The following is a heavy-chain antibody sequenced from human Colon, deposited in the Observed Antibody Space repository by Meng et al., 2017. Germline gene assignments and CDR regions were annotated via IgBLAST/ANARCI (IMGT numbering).Heavy chain of an antibody. CDR3: ATINWSDYEDY. CDR1: GFTLSDYG. Sequence: EVRLLESGGGLVQPGESLRLSCAASGFTLSDYGMSWVRQAPGKGPEWVSAITGRATRTYYADSVQGRFTISRDNPTNTVYLQMTSLTAEDTGVYYCATINWSDYEDYWGQGVLVTVSS. J-gene: IGHJ4*02. D-gene: IGHD1-1*01. CDR2: ITGRATRT. V-gene: IGHV3-23*01.